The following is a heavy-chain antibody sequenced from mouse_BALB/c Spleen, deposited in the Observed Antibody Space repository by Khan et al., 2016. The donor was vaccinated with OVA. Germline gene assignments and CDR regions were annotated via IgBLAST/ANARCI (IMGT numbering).Heavy chain of an antibody. CDR1: DYTFPNSW. J-gene: IGHJ3*01. D-gene: IGHD1-1*01. V-gene: IGHV1-7*01. Sequence: QVQLQQSGAELAQPGASVQMSCKASDYTFPNSWMHWVTQRPGPGLDWIGYITPSTASTASNQQFTDKAPLTAAQSSSTAYMQLSSLTSEDSAVYDCGNHGRSAAWFTYWGQGTLVTGAA. CDR2: ITPSTAST. CDR3: GNHGRSAAWFTY.